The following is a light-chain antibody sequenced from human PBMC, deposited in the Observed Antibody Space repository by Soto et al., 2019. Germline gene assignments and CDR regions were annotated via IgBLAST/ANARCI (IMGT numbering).Light chain of an antibody. CDR2: YNN. J-gene: IGLJ3*02. Sequence: QSVLTQPPSASGTPGQRVTISCSGSSSNIGSNTVNWYQQLPGTAPTLLIYYNNQRPSGVPDRFSGSKSGTSASLAISGLQSEDAAHYYCAAWDDSLYGWVFGGGTKLTVL. CDR1: SSNIGSNT. V-gene: IGLV1-44*01. CDR3: AAWDDSLYGWV.